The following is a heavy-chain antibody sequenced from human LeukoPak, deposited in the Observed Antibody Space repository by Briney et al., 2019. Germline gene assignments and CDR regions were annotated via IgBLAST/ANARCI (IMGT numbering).Heavy chain of an antibody. V-gene: IGHV4-39*01. D-gene: IGHD1-26*01. CDR1: GGSISRNSYY. J-gene: IGHJ3*02. CDR3: ARHGVGATTYAFDI. CDR2: LYYSGSI. Sequence: PSETLSLTCTVSGGSISRNSYYWGWIRQPPGKGLEWIGSLYYSGSIYYNPSLTSRVPVSVDTSKNQFSLTLSSVTAADTAVYYCARHGVGATTYAFDIWGQGTMVTVSS.